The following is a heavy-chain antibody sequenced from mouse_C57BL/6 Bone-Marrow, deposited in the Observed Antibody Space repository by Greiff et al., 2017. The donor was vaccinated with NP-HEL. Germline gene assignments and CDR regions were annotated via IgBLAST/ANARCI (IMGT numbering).Heavy chain of an antibody. CDR2: VDPNSGGT. CDR1: GYTFTSYW. Sequence: QVQLQQSGAELVKPGASVKLSCKASGYTFTSYWMHWVKQRPGRGLEWIGRVDPNSGGTKYNEKFKSKATLTVDKPSSTAYMQLSSLTSEDSAVYYCARHSSGYSYYAMDYWGQGTSVTVSS. J-gene: IGHJ4*01. V-gene: IGHV1-72*01. D-gene: IGHD3-2*02. CDR3: ARHSSGYSYYAMDY.